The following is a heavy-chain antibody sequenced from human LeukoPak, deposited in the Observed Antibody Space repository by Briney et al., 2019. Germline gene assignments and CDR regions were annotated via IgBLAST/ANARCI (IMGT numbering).Heavy chain of an antibody. V-gene: IGHV3-23*01. J-gene: IGHJ4*02. CDR3: AKDANYLDSSGYLIPFDF. D-gene: IGHD3-22*01. Sequence: AGGSLRLSCGGSGFTFSRKAMNWVRQAPGKGLEWVAAISGDGVGTYYADSVKGRFDISRDNSKNTLYLQMNSLRTEDTAVYYCAKDANYLDSSGYLIPFDFWGQGTLVTVSS. CDR1: GFTFSRKA. CDR2: ISGDGVGT.